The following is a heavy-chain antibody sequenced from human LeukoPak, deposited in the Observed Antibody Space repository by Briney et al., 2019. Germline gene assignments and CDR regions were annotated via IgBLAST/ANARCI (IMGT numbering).Heavy chain of an antibody. D-gene: IGHD4-17*01. CDR2: IIPIFGTA. Sequence: GASVKVSCKASGGTFSSYAFSWVRQAPGQGLEWMGGIIPIFGTANYAQKFQGRVTITADKSTSTAYMELSSLRSEDTAVYYCASRSLHDYGDLFDPWGQGTLVTVSS. V-gene: IGHV1-69*06. CDR1: GGTFSSYA. J-gene: IGHJ5*02. CDR3: ASRSLHDYGDLFDP.